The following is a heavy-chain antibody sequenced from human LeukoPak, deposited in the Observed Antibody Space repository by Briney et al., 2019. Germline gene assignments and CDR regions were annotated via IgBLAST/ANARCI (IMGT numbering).Heavy chain of an antibody. D-gene: IGHD3-10*01. Sequence: GGSLRLSCAASGLIVSSNYMSWVRQAPGKGLEWVSVIYSGGSTYYADSVKGRFTISRDNPKNTLYLQMNSLRVEDTAVYYCAGGSGSGLDYWGQGTLVTVSS. CDR2: IYSGGST. J-gene: IGHJ4*02. V-gene: IGHV3-53*01. CDR3: AGGSGSGLDY. CDR1: GLIVSSNY.